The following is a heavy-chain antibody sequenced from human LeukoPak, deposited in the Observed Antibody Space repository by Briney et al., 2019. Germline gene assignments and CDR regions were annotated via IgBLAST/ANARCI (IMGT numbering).Heavy chain of an antibody. J-gene: IGHJ4*02. V-gene: IGHV1-8*03. CDR2: MNPNSGST. Sequence: ASVKVSCKASGYTFTSYDINWVRQATGQGLEWMGWMNPNSGSTGYAQKFQGRVTITRNTSISTAYMELSGLRSEDTAVYYCARGRSTGYPYYFEYWGQGNLVTVSS. CDR1: GYTFTSYD. D-gene: IGHD5-12*01. CDR3: ARGRSTGYPYYFEY.